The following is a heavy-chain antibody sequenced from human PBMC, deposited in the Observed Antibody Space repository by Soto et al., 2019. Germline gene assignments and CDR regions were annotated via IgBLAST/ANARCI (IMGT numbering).Heavy chain of an antibody. J-gene: IGHJ3*02. CDR1: GFTFSRYW. CDR2: IHSDESTT. Sequence: GGSLRLSCAASGFTFSRYWMHWVRQAPGKGLVWVSHIHSDESTTSYVDSVKGRFTISIDNAKNTLYLQMNSLRAEDTAVYYCVRGGPDGAFDIWGQGTTVTVSS. V-gene: IGHV3-74*01. CDR3: VRGGPDGAFDI.